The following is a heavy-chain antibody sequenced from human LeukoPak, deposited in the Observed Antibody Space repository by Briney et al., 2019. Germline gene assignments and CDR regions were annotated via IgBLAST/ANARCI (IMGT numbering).Heavy chain of an antibody. V-gene: IGHV3-23*01. CDR1: GFTFSSYA. D-gene: IGHD6-13*01. CDR2: ISGSGGST. CDR3: AKGSYSSPDYGMDV. Sequence: GGSLRLSCAASGFTFSSYAMSWVRQAPGKGLEWVSAISGSGGSTYYADSVKGRFTISRDNSKNTLYLQMNSLRAEDTAVYYCAKGSYSSPDYGMDVWGQGTTATVSS. J-gene: IGHJ6*02.